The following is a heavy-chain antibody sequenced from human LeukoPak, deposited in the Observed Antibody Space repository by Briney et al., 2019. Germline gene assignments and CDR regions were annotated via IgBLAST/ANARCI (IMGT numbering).Heavy chain of an antibody. CDR1: GFTLSSYW. CDR3: ARAPRGYCTNGVCYKNY. D-gene: IGHD2-8*01. V-gene: IGHV3-74*01. Sequence: GGSLRLSCAASGFTLSSYWMHWVRQAPGKGLVWVSRINTDGTGASYADSVKGRFTISRDNAKNSLYLQMNSLRAEDTAVYYCARAPRGYCTNGVCYKNYWGQGTLVTVSS. CDR2: INTDGTGA. J-gene: IGHJ4*02.